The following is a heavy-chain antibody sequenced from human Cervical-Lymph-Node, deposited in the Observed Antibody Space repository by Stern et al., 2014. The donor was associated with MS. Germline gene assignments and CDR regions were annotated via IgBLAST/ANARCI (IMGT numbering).Heavy chain of an antibody. Sequence: QVQLVESGPGLLKPSQTLSLTCTVSGGSITSGSYYWSWIRQSAGKGLEWIGRIYPSGGTNYNPSLESRVTISVDTSKNQFPLKLTSLTAADTSVYYCARDGPGASWFDPWGQGTLVTVSS. J-gene: IGHJ5*02. CDR2: IYPSGGT. CDR3: ARDGPGASWFDP. V-gene: IGHV4-61*02. CDR1: GGSITSGSYY. D-gene: IGHD7-27*01.